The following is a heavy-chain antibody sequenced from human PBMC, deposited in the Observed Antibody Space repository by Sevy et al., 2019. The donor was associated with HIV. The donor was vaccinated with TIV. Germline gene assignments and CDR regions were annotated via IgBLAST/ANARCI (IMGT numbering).Heavy chain of an antibody. Sequence: SETLSLTCTVSGDSISNCYWSWIRQPPGKGLEWLGYIYHSGSTNYNPSLKSRVTLSLDTSKKQFSLKLTSVTAADTAVYYCARGRYFDTSGLHFDNWGQGALVTVSS. D-gene: IGHD3-22*01. CDR1: GDSISNCY. V-gene: IGHV4-59*01. CDR2: IYHSGST. CDR3: ARGRYFDTSGLHFDN. J-gene: IGHJ4*02.